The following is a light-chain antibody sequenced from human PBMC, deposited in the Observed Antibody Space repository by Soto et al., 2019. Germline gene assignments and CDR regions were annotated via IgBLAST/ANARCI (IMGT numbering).Light chain of an antibody. J-gene: IGKJ2*01. CDR3: QQSYRSPYT. CDR2: SAS. Sequence: DIQMTQSPPSLSASVGDRVTITCRASQSISTYLNWYQQKPGKAPTVLIYSASSLQSGVPSRFSGSGSGTDFTLNIGSLQSEDFATYYCQQSYRSPYTFGQGTKLEIK. CDR1: QSISTY. V-gene: IGKV1-39*01.